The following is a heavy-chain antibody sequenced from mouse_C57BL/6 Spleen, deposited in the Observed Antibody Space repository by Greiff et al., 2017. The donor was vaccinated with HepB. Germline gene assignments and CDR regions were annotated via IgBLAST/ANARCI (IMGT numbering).Heavy chain of an antibody. CDR2: IDPSDSYT. D-gene: IGHD2-1*01. J-gene: IGHJ4*01. Sequence: VQLQQPGAELVRPGTSVKLSCKASGYTFTSYWMHWVKQRPGQGLEWIGVIDPSDSYTNYNQKFKGKATLTVDTSSSTAYMQLSSLTSEDSAVYYCARDYGILYAMDYWGQGTSVTVSS. CDR3: ARDYGILYAMDY. CDR1: GYTFTSYW. V-gene: IGHV1-59*01.